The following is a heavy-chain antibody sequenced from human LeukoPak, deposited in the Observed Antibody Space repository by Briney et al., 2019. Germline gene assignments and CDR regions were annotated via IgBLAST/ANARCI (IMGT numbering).Heavy chain of an antibody. CDR1: GYTFTGYY. Sequence: ASVKVSCKASGYTFTGYYMHWVRQATGQGLEWMGWMNPNSGNTGYAQKFQGRVTMTRNTSISTAYMELSSLRSEDTAVYYCASKCSGGSCYYYYGMDVWGQGTTVTVSS. CDR2: MNPNSGNT. V-gene: IGHV1-8*02. J-gene: IGHJ6*02. D-gene: IGHD2-15*01. CDR3: ASKCSGGSCYYYYGMDV.